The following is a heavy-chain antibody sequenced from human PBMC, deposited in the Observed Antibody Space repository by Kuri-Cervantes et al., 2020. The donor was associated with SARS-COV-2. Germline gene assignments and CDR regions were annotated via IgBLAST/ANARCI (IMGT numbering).Heavy chain of an antibody. V-gene: IGHV4-39*07. CDR3: ARVSGDSRFSYYMDV. D-gene: IGHD7-27*01. J-gene: IGHJ6*03. Sequence: SETLSLTCTVSGDSITTSPYYWAWVRQPPGKVLEWIGSFYYGGSTYENPSLKSRVTMSVDTSKNQFSLKLSSVTAADTAVYYCARVSGDSRFSYYMDVWGTGTTVTVSS. CDR1: GDSITTSPYY. CDR2: FYYGGST.